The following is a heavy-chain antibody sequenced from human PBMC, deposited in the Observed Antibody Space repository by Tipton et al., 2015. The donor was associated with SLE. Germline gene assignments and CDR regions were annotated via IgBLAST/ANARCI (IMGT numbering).Heavy chain of an antibody. J-gene: IGHJ3*02. Sequence: VQLVQSGPEVKKPGESLKISCKGSGYSFTSYWIGWVRQMPGKGLEWMGSIYPGDSDTRYSPSFQGQVTISADKSISTAYLQWSSLKAADAAMYYGARGHDYGSVSYYNRAFDTWGQGTMVTVSS. CDR2: IYPGDSDT. CDR1: GYSFTSYW. D-gene: IGHD3-10*01. CDR3: ARGHDYGSVSYYNRAFDT. V-gene: IGHV5-51*03.